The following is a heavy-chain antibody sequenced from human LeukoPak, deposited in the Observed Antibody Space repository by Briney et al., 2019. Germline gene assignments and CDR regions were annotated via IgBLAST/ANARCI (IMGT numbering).Heavy chain of an antibody. Sequence: PSETLSLTCTVSGGSISSYHWSWIRQPPGKGLEWIGYIHYSASTNYNPSLKSRITMSVDTSKNEFSLKLTSVTAADTDVFYCVRKGSSGFDYWGQGTLVTVSS. V-gene: IGHV4-59*08. J-gene: IGHJ4*02. D-gene: IGHD3-10*01. CDR1: GGSISSYH. CDR3: VRKGSSGFDY. CDR2: IHYSAST.